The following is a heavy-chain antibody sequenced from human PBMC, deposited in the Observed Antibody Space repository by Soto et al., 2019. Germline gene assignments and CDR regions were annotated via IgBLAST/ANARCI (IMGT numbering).Heavy chain of an antibody. J-gene: IGHJ4*02. Sequence: SVKASSKDSGYTLSKYVISWGRQAPGQGLEWMGWISAYNGNTNYAQKLQGRVTMTTDTSTSTAYMELRSLRSDDTAVYYCASTGSSGWVDYWGQGTLVTVSS. D-gene: IGHD6-19*01. CDR3: ASTGSSGWVDY. CDR2: ISAYNGNT. V-gene: IGHV1-18*01. CDR1: GYTLSKYV.